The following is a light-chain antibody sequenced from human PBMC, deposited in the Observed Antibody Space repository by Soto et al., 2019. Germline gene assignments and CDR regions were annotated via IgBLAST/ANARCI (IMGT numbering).Light chain of an antibody. J-gene: IGKJ1*01. CDR2: GAS. CDR3: QQRSNWPRT. CDR1: QSVSSY. Sequence: EIVLTQSPATLSLSPGERATLSCRASQSVSSYLGWYQQKPGQAPRLLIYGASNSATGIPARFSGSGSGTDFTLTISSLEPEDFAVYYCQQRSNWPRTFGQGTKVEIK. V-gene: IGKV3-11*01.